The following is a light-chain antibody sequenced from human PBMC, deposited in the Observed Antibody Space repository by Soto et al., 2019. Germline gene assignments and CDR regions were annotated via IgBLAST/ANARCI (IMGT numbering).Light chain of an antibody. V-gene: IGKV1-5*01. CDR1: QSISSW. CDR3: QQYNSYSPYT. CDR2: DAS. J-gene: IGKJ2*01. Sequence: DIQMTQSPSTLSASVGDRVTITCRASQSISSWVAWYQQKPGKAPKLLIYDASSLESGVPSRFSGRGSGTEFTLTISSLQPDDVATYYCQQYNSYSPYTFGQGTKLEIK.